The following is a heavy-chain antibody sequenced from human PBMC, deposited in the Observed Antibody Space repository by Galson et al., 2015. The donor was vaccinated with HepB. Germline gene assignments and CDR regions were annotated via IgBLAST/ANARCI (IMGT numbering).Heavy chain of an antibody. CDR3: ARQGPETRYGSGSYIDS. CDR1: GYSFTNYW. CDR2: INPSDSCS. D-gene: IGHD3-10*01. Sequence: QSGAEVKKPGESLRIPCQASGYSFTNYWITWVRQMPGRGLVWMGRINPSDSCSDYSPSFEGHVTISADKSITTAYLQWSSLKASDTAMYYCARQGPETRYGSGSYIDSWGQGTLVIVSS. V-gene: IGHV5-10-1*01. J-gene: IGHJ4*02.